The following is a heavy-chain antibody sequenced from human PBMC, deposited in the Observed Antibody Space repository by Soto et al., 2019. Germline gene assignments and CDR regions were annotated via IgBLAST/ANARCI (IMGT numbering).Heavy chain of an antibody. Sequence: PSETLSLTCTVSGGSISSYYWSWIRQPPGKGLEWIGYIYYSGSTNYNPSLKSRVTISVDTSKNQFSLKLSSVTAADTAVYYCARRWGRTFDAWGQGTPVTVSS. CDR1: GGSISSYY. J-gene: IGHJ5*02. D-gene: IGHD7-27*01. CDR2: IYYSGST. CDR3: ARRWGRTFDA. V-gene: IGHV4-59*08.